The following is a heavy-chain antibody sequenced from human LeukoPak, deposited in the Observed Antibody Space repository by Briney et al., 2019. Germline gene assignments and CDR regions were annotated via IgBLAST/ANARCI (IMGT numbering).Heavy chain of an antibody. CDR3: ARDMGYCSSTSCYPWFDP. J-gene: IGHJ5*02. D-gene: IGHD2-2*01. V-gene: IGHV4-59*01. Sequence: SETLSLTCTVSGGSISSYYWSWIRQPPGKGLEWIGYIYYSGSANYNPSPKSRVTISVDTSKNQFSLELSSVTAADTAVYYCARDMGYCSSTSCYPWFDPWGQGTLVTVSS. CDR1: GGSISSYY. CDR2: IYYSGSA.